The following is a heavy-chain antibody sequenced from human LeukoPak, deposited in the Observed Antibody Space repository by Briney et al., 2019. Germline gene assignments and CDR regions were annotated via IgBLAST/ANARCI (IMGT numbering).Heavy chain of an antibody. CDR2: ISAYNGNT. CDR3: ARRKIFGVVPSSRYFDY. D-gene: IGHD3-3*01. Sequence: ASVKVSCKASGYTFTSYGISWVRQAPGQGLEWMGWISAYNGNTNYAQKLQGRVTMTTDTSTSTAYMELRSLRSDDTAVYYCARRKIFGVVPSSRYFDYWGQGTLVTVSS. J-gene: IGHJ4*02. V-gene: IGHV1-18*01. CDR1: GYTFTSYG.